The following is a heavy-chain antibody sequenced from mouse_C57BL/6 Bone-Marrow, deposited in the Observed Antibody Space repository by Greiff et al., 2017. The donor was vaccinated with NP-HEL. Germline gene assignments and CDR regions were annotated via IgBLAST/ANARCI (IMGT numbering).Heavy chain of an antibody. D-gene: IGHD1-1*01. V-gene: IGHV1-62-2*01. Sequence: VKLVESGAELVKPGASVKLSCKASGYTFTEYTIHWVKQRSGQGLEWIGWFYPGSGSIKYNEKFKDKATLTADKSSSTVYMELSRLTSEDSAVYFCARHEYHYYGSSYQAWFAYWGQGTLVTVSA. J-gene: IGHJ3*01. CDR2: FYPGSGSI. CDR1: GYTFTEYT. CDR3: ARHEYHYYGSSYQAWFAY.